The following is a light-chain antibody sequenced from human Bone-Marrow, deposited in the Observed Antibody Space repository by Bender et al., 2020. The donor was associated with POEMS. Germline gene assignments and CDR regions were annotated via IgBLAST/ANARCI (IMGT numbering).Light chain of an antibody. Sequence: SYVLTQPPSVSVAPGLTARITCGRDNIGSKSVHWYQQKPGQAPVLVVYDDRDRPSGIPERFSGSKSGTSASLAITGLQAEDEGDYYCQSYDNSLGGWVFGGGTKLTVL. J-gene: IGLJ3*02. CDR3: QSYDNSLGGWV. CDR1: NIGSKS. V-gene: IGLV3-21*02. CDR2: DDR.